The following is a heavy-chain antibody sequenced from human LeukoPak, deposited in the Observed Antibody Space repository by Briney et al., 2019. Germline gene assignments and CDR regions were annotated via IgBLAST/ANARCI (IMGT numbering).Heavy chain of an antibody. V-gene: IGHV3-53*01. J-gene: IGHJ4*02. CDR2: IYSGGTT. Sequence: GGSLRLSCAASGFTVSSNYMSWVRQAPGKGLEWVSVIYSGGTTIYADSVKGRFTMSRDNSKNSLYLQMSSLRAEDTAMCYCATLPITMIRGGVGYWGQGTLVTVSS. D-gene: IGHD3-10*01. CDR3: ATLPITMIRGGVGY. CDR1: GFTVSSNY.